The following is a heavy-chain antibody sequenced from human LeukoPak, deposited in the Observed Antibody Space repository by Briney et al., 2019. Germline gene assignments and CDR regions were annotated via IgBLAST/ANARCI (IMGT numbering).Heavy chain of an antibody. J-gene: IGHJ3*02. V-gene: IGHV3-33*01. CDR1: GFTFSSYG. CDR3: AGDYGDAFDI. D-gene: IGHD4-17*01. Sequence: GGSLRLSCAASGFTFSSYGMHWVRQAPGKGLEWVAVIWYDGSNKYYADSVKGRYTISRDNSKNTLYLQMNSLRAEDTAVYYCAGDYGDAFDIWGQGTMVTVSS. CDR2: IWYDGSNK.